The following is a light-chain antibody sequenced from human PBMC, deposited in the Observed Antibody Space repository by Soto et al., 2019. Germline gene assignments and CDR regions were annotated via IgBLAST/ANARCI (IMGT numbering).Light chain of an antibody. CDR3: QQYYNYPLT. V-gene: IGKV1-8*01. J-gene: IGKJ4*01. Sequence: AIRMTQSPSSLSASTGDRVTITCRASQGISNYLGWYQQKPGKAPKLLIYAASTLQSGVPSRFSGSGSGTDFTLTIGSLQSEDIATYHCQQYYNYPLTFGGGTKVESK. CDR1: QGISNY. CDR2: AAS.